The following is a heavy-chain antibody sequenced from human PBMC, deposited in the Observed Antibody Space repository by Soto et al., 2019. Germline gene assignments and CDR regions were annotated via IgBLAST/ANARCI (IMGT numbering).Heavy chain of an antibody. Sequence: QVQLVESGGGVVQPGRSLRLSCAASGFTFRSYAMDWVRQAPGKGLEWVAVISYDGTNKYYADSVKGRFTISRGNSKNTLSLQKNSLRPEDTDVYYCARGDSNSWSDFWGQGTLVIVSS. J-gene: IGHJ4*02. CDR1: GFTFRSYA. D-gene: IGHD6-13*01. V-gene: IGHV3-30*01. CDR2: ISYDGTNK. CDR3: ARGDSNSWSDF.